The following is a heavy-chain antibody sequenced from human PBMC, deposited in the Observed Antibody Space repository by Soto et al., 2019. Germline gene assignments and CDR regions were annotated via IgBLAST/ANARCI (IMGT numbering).Heavy chain of an antibody. J-gene: IGHJ5*01. Sequence: AASVKVSCKASGGTFSSYAISWVRQAPGQGLEWMGGIIPIFGTANYAQKFQGRVTITADESTSTAYMELSSLRSDDTAAYYCARGVGSGSYYNQYNWFDSWGQGTLVPVSS. V-gene: IGHV1-69*13. CDR2: IIPIFGTA. CDR3: ARGVGSGSYYNQYNWFDS. D-gene: IGHD3-10*01. CDR1: GGTFSSYA.